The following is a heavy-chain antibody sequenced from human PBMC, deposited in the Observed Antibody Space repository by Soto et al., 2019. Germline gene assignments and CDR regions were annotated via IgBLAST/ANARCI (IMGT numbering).Heavy chain of an antibody. CDR1: GGSIYTYS. V-gene: IGHV4-4*07. Sequence: KTSETLSLTCTVSGGSIYTYSWTWIRQPAGKGLEWIGHIYSSGSANYNPSLKSRVSMSVETSKNQFSLKLNSVTAADTAVYYCATIVGANDYWGQGTLVTVSS. D-gene: IGHD1-26*01. CDR2: IYSSGSA. J-gene: IGHJ4*02. CDR3: ATIVGANDY.